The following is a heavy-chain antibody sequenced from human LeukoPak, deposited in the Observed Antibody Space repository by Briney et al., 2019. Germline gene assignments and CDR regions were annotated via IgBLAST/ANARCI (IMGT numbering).Heavy chain of an antibody. J-gene: IGHJ4*02. CDR2: IYYSGST. CDR1: GGSLSSSSYY. V-gene: IGHV4-39*01. Sequence: SETLSLTCTVSGGSLSSSSYYWGWIRQPPGKGLEWIGSIYYSGSTYYNPSLKSRVTISVGTSKSQFSLKLSSVTAADTAVYYCARRPPIDSSGYYYFDYWGQGTLVTVSS. CDR3: ARRPPIDSSGYYYFDY. D-gene: IGHD3-22*01.